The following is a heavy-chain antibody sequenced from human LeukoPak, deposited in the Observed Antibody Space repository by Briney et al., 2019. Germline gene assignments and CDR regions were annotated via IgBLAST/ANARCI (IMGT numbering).Heavy chain of an antibody. Sequence: PSKTLSLTCNVSGDSMKSGGYHWAWIRRPPGKGLEWIGSIFDTGSPYHNPSLKSRVTISVDTSKTQLSLKLNYVTAADTAIYYCARHALVTSISTYNWLDPWGRGTLVTVST. D-gene: IGHD2-21*02. CDR2: IFDTGSP. CDR1: GDSMKSGGYH. V-gene: IGHV4-39*01. J-gene: IGHJ5*02. CDR3: ARHALVTSISTYNWLDP.